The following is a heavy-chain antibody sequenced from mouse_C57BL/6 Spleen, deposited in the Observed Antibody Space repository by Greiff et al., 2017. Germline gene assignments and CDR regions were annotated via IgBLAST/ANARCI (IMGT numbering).Heavy chain of an antibody. CDR2: INPNNGGT. V-gene: IGHV1-18*01. D-gene: IGHD1-1*01. J-gene: IGHJ4*01. CDR3: ARPGDYGSSSYYAMDY. Sequence: EVQLKQSGPELVKPGASVKIPCKASGYTFTDYNMDWVKQSHGKSLEWIGDINPNNGGTIYNQKFKGKATLTVDKSSSTAYMELRSLTSEDTAVYYCARPGDYGSSSYYAMDYWGQGTSVTVSS. CDR1: GYTFTDYN.